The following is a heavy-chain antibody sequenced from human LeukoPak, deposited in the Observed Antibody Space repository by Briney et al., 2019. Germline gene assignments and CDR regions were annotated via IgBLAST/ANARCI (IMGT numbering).Heavy chain of an antibody. J-gene: IGHJ4*02. V-gene: IGHV4-34*01. CDR3: ARAGWFGELYGPLDF. D-gene: IGHD3-10*01. Sequence: SETLSLTCAVYGESFNNYYWTWIRQSPGKGLEWIGEINHSGSTNYNPSLKSRVTISVDPSKNQFSLKVTSVIAADTAVYYCARAGWFGELYGPLDFWDQGTLVTVSS. CDR2: INHSGST. CDR1: GESFNNYY.